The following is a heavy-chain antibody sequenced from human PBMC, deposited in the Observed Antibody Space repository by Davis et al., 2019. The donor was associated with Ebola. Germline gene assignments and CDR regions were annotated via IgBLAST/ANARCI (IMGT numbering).Heavy chain of an antibody. D-gene: IGHD4-17*01. CDR2: ISSSGGTT. J-gene: IGHJ6*02. CDR1: GFTFSSYA. V-gene: IGHV3-23*01. CDR3: AKDTVTLLPFYGMDV. Sequence: GGSLRLSCAASGFTFSSYAMHWVRQAPGKGLEWVSAISSSGGTTDYAESVKGRFTISRDNSQNTLYLQMNSLRAEDTALYYCAKDTVTLLPFYGMDVWGQGTTVIVSS.